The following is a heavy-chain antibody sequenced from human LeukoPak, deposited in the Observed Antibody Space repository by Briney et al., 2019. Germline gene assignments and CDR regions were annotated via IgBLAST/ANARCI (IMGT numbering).Heavy chain of an antibody. V-gene: IGHV3-7*01. CDR2: IKQDGSEK. J-gene: IGHJ3*02. CDR3: ARGSDRLGDAFDI. CDR1: GFTFTTYW. Sequence: GGSLRLSCAASGFTFTTYWMSWVRQAPGKGLEWVANIKQDGSEKNYADSVKGRFTISRDNAKNSLYLQMNSLRAEDTAVYYCARGSDRLGDAFDIWGQGTMVTVSS.